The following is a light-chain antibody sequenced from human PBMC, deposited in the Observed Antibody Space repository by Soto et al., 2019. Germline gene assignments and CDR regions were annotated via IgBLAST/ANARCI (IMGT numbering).Light chain of an antibody. CDR3: QQYNKWPWT. Sequence: EIVMTQSPATLSASPGERATLSCRASQSVSSNLAWFQQKPGQAPRLLIYDASIIYGASTRATGIPARFSGSGSGTEFTLTISSLQSEDFAVYYCQQYNKWPWTFGQGTKVEIK. CDR2: GAS. V-gene: IGKV3-15*01. CDR1: QSVSSN. J-gene: IGKJ1*01.